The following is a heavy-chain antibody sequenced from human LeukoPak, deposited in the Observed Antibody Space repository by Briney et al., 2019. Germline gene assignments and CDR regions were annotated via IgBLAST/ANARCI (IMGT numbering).Heavy chain of an antibody. V-gene: IGHV5-51*01. CDR2: IHPGDSDT. CDR1: GHSFTAYW. CDR3: GRHQHSGSYGAFDI. D-gene: IGHD1-26*01. J-gene: IGHJ3*02. Sequence: GESLKISCKGSGHSFTAYWIGWVRQMPGKGLEWVGIIHPGDSDTRYSPSFQGQVTISADKSITTAYLQWSSLKASDTAMYYCGRHQHSGSYGAFDIWGQGTMVTVSS.